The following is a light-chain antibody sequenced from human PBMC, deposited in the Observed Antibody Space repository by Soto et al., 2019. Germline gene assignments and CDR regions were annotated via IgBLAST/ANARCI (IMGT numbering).Light chain of an antibody. V-gene: IGKV3-11*01. CDR2: ESS. CDR1: QSVSNNY. J-gene: IGKJ1*01. Sequence: IVLAKSPGSLSLSPGEKATLSCRSTQSVSNNYLAWYQQKPGQAPRLLIYESSNRATGIPARFSGSGSGTDFILTISSLEPEDFAVYYCQQRSNWPQTFGQGTNVDIK. CDR3: QQRSNWPQT.